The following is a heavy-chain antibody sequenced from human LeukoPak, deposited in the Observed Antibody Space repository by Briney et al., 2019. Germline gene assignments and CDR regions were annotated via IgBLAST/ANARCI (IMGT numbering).Heavy chain of an antibody. D-gene: IGHD3-3*01. J-gene: IGHJ1*01. CDR2: ISAYNGNT. V-gene: IGHV1-18*01. Sequence: GASVKVSCKASGYTFTSYGISWVRQAPGQGLEWMGWISAYNGNTNYAQKLQGRVTMTTDTSTSTAYMELRSLRSDDTAVYYCARPISSQGYFGVVIDWGQGTLVTVSS. CDR1: GYTFTSYG. CDR3: ARPISSQGYFGVVID.